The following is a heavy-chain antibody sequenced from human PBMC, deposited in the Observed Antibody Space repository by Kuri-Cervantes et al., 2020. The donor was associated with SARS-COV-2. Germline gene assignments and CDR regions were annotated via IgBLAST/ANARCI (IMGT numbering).Heavy chain of an antibody. D-gene: IGHD3/OR15-3a*01. CDR3: ARGWDWGNLYFDY. V-gene: IGHV1-8*01. CDR1: GYTFTSYD. CDR2: MNPNSGTT. J-gene: IGHJ4*02. Sequence: GGSLSLSCKASGYTFTSYDINWVRQATGQGLEWMGWMNPNSGTTGYAQKFQGRVTMTRNTSISTAYMELSSLRSEDSAVYYWARGWDWGNLYFDYWGQGTLVTVSS.